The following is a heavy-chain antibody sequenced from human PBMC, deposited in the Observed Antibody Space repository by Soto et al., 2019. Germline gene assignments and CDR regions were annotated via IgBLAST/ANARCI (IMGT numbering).Heavy chain of an antibody. CDR3: ARHRIEVVWRGFDF. V-gene: IGHV4-39*01. J-gene: IGHJ4*02. Sequence: SETLSLTCTVSADSSTISNSYWGWLRQPPGKGLQWIGSSSYNGGTFYNPSLKGRVAISVDTSKKQSSLQVTSVTAADTAVYYCARHRIEVVWRGFDFWGQGSPVTVS. D-gene: IGHD1-1*01. CDR1: ADSSTISNSY. CDR2: SSYNGGT.